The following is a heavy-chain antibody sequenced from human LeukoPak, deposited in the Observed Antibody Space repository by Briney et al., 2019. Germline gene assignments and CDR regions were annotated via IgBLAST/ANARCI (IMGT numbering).Heavy chain of an antibody. V-gene: IGHV4-61*01. Sequence: SETLSLTCTVSGVSVSRGTYFWSWIRQPPGKGLEWIGYIYYDGDTKYNPSLKRRVSISLDTPKNQFSLKMSSVTGADTAIYFCARVISGATWYFDLWDRGTLVTVSS. CDR3: ARVISGATWYFDL. D-gene: IGHD1-26*01. CDR1: GVSVSRGTYF. J-gene: IGHJ2*01. CDR2: IYYDGDT.